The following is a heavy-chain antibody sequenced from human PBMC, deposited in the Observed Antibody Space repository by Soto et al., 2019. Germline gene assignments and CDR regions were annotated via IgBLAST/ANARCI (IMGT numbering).Heavy chain of an antibody. Sequence: GGSLRLSCAASGFTFSSYWMSWVRQAPGKGLEWVANIKQDGSEKYYVDSVKGRFTISRDNAKNSLYLQMNSLRAEDTAVYHCARVSYDFWSGSYYFDYWGQGTLVTVSS. V-gene: IGHV3-7*04. D-gene: IGHD3-3*01. CDR3: ARVSYDFWSGSYYFDY. CDR1: GFTFSSYW. CDR2: IKQDGSEK. J-gene: IGHJ4*02.